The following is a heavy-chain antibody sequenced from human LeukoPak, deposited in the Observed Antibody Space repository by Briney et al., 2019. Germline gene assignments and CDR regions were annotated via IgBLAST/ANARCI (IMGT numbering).Heavy chain of an antibody. CDR3: ARDRDIGTYYYYYGMDV. Sequence: SETLSLTCAVSGGSISSDNWWSWVRQPPGKGLEWIGEIYHRGSPNYNTSLKSRVTMSVDKSKNHFSLKLTSVTAADTAVYYCARDRDIGTYYYYYGMDVWGQGTTVTVSS. J-gene: IGHJ6*02. D-gene: IGHD1-26*01. CDR1: GGSISSDNW. V-gene: IGHV4-4*02. CDR2: IYHRGSP.